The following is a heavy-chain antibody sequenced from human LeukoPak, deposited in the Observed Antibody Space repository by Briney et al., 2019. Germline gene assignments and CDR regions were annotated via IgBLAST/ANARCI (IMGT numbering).Heavy chain of an antibody. D-gene: IGHD3-3*01. CDR1: GFTFSSYE. Sequence: GGSLRLSCAVSGFTFSSYEMNWVRQAPGKGLEWVSYISSSGSTIYYADSVKGRFTISRDNAKNSLYLQMNSLRAEDTAVYYCARLPYDFWSGYSPSGWGQGTLVTVSS. CDR3: ARLPYDFWSGYSPSG. CDR2: ISSSGSTI. V-gene: IGHV3-48*03. J-gene: IGHJ4*02.